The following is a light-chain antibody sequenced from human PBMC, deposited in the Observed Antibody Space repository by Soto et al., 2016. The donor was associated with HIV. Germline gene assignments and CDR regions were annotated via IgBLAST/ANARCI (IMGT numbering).Light chain of an antibody. Sequence: SYELTQPPSVSVAPGKTATISCGGNNIGNYFVHWYQQKPGQAPVLVVYDNTGRPSGIPERFSGSNSGSAATLTISRVEAGDEADYYCQVWHSGGDNYVFGPGTKVTVL. J-gene: IGLJ1*01. CDR2: DNT. CDR3: QVWHSGGDNYV. CDR1: NIGNYF. V-gene: IGLV3-21*03.